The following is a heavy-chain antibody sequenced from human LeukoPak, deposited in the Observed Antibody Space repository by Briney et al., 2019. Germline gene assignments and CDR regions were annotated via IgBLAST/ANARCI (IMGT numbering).Heavy chain of an antibody. CDR1: GLPFNNYA. CDR3: AKAHGGSYHSGID. V-gene: IGHV3-23*01. Sequence: GGSLRLSCAASGLPFNNYAMNWVRQAPGKGLEWVSGISGSGGSTYYADSVKGRFSISRDNSKNTLYLQLNSLRVEDTAEYYCAKAHGGSYHSGIDWGQGTLVIVSS. CDR2: ISGSGGST. D-gene: IGHD1-26*01. J-gene: IGHJ4*02.